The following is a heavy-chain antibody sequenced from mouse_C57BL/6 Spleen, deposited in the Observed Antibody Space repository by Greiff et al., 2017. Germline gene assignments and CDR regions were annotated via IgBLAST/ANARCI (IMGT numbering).Heavy chain of an antibody. J-gene: IGHJ2*01. CDR3: ARNRNGPYYFDY. CDR2: IWSGGST. D-gene: IGHD1-1*02. V-gene: IGHV2-2*01. Sequence: VQLVESGPGLVQPSQSLSITCTVSGFSLTSYGVHWVRQSPGKGLEWLGVIWSGGSTDYNAAFISRLSISKDNSKSQVFFKMNSLQADDTAIYYCARNRNGPYYFDYWGQGTTRTVSS. CDR1: GFSLTSYG.